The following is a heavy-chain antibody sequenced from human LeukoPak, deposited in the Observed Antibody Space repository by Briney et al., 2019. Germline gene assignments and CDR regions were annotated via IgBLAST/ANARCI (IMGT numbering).Heavy chain of an antibody. CDR3: ARTSRYTNWFDP. CDR2: IYYSGST. Sequence: SETLSLTCTVSGGSISSSSYYWGWISQPPGKGLERIGSIYYSGSTYYNPSLKSRVTISVDTSKNQFSLKLSSVTAADTAVYYCARTSRYTNWFDPWGQGTLVTVSS. J-gene: IGHJ5*02. D-gene: IGHD5-18*01. CDR1: GGSISSSSYY. V-gene: IGHV4-39*01.